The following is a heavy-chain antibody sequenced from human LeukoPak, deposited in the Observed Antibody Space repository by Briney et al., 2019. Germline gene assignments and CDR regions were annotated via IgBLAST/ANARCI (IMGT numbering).Heavy chain of an antibody. CDR3: ARGINYYDSSAYYFFDY. CDR1: GGSISSGSYY. J-gene: IGHJ4*02. D-gene: IGHD3-22*01. V-gene: IGHV4-61*02. Sequence: PSETLSLTCTVSGGSISSGSYYWSWIRQPAGKGLEWIGRIYTSGSTNYNPSLKSRVTISVDTSKNQFSLKLSSVTAADTAVYYCARGINYYDSSAYYFFDYWGQGTLVTVSS. CDR2: IYTSGST.